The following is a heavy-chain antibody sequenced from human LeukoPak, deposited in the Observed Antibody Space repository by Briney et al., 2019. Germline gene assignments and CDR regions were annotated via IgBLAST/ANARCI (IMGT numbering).Heavy chain of an antibody. Sequence: PSQTLSLTCSVSGDSISSGSFYWSWIRQPAGRGLEWIGRIYPSGSTNYNPSLKSRVTISLDTSKNQFSLKLSSVTAADTAVYYCATVGGLEGVRYFDWLLSPNYYYYMDVWGKGTTVTVS. D-gene: IGHD3-9*01. V-gene: IGHV4-61*02. J-gene: IGHJ6*03. CDR1: GDSISSGSFY. CDR3: ATVGGLEGVRYFDWLLSPNYYYYMDV. CDR2: IYPSGST.